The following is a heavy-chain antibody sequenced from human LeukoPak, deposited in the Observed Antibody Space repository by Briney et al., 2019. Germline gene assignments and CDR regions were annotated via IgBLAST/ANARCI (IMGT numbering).Heavy chain of an antibody. J-gene: IGHJ4*02. CDR1: GFTFSSYA. Sequence: PGRSLRLSCAASGFTFSSYAMHWVRQAPGKGLEWVAVISYDGSNKYYADSVKGRFTISRDNSKNTLYLQMNSLRAEDTAVYYCAKYSTVTDGFDYWGQGTLVTVSS. CDR2: ISYDGSNK. CDR3: AKYSTVTDGFDY. D-gene: IGHD4-17*01. V-gene: IGHV3-30*18.